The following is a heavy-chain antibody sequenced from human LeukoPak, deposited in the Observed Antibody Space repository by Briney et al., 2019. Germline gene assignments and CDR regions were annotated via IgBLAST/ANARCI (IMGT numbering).Heavy chain of an antibody. Sequence: PSETLSLTCAVSGGSISSGGYSWSWIRQPPGKGLEWIGYIYHSGSTYYNPSLKSRVTISVDRSKNQFSLKLSSVTAADTAVCYCAREGYCSSTSCYGYFDYWGQGTLVTVPS. D-gene: IGHD2-2*01. V-gene: IGHV4-30-2*01. CDR2: IYHSGST. J-gene: IGHJ4*02. CDR1: GGSISSGGYS. CDR3: AREGYCSSTSCYGYFDY.